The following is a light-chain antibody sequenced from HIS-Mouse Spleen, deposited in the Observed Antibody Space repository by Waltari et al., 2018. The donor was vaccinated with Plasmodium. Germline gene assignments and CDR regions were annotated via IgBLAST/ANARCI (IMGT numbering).Light chain of an antibody. CDR2: GAS. J-gene: IGKJ1*01. Sequence: EIVLTQSPGTLSLSPGARATLSCRASQSVSSSYLAWYQQKPGQAPRFLIYGASSRATGIPDRFSGSGSGTDFTLTISRLEPEDFEVYYCQQYGSSSWTFGQGTKGEIK. CDR1: QSVSSSY. V-gene: IGKV3-20*01. CDR3: QQYGSSSWT.